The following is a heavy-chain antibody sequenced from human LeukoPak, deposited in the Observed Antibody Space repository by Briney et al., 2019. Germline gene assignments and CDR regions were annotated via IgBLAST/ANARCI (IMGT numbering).Heavy chain of an antibody. Sequence: SVKVSCKASRGTFSSYAISWVRQAPGQGLEWMGGIIPIFGTANYAQKFQGRVTITTDESTSTAYMELSSLRSEDTAVYYCARSGVLVGATRLDYWGQGTLVTVSS. CDR3: ARSGVLVGATRLDY. D-gene: IGHD1-26*01. CDR1: RGTFSSYA. CDR2: IIPIFGTA. V-gene: IGHV1-69*05. J-gene: IGHJ4*02.